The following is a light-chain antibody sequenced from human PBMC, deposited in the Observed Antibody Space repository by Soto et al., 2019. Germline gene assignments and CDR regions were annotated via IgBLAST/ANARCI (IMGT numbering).Light chain of an antibody. Sequence: DIVMTQSPLSLPVTPGEPASISCRSSQSLLHSNAYNYLDWYLQKPGQSPQLLIYLGSNRASGVTDRFSGSGSGTDFTLKISRVEAEDVGVYYCMQALQTPRTFGQGTELESK. J-gene: IGKJ2*01. CDR1: QSLLHSNAYNY. V-gene: IGKV2-28*01. CDR2: LGS. CDR3: MQALQTPRT.